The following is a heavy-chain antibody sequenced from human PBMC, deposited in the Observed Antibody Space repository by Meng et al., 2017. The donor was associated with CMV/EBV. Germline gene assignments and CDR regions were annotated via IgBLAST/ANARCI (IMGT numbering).Heavy chain of an antibody. CDR2: INIVGSST. V-gene: IGHV3-74*01. D-gene: IGHD3-3*01. CDR1: GFTFSSYW. J-gene: IGHJ6*02. Sequence: GGSLRLSCAASGFTFSSYWMRWVRQAPGKGLVWVSRINIVGSSTSYADSVKGRFTISRDNAKNTLYLQMNSLRAEDTAVYYCARAGPIRFLEWLLYSSQDYYYYGMDVWGQGTTVTVSS. CDR3: ARAGPIRFLEWLLYSSQDYYYYGMDV.